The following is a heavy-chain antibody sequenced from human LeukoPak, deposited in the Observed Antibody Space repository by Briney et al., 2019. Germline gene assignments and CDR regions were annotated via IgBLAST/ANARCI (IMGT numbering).Heavy chain of an antibody. CDR3: ARVVTTTWNSYTGWFDP. J-gene: IGHJ5*02. V-gene: IGHV1-2*02. D-gene: IGHD4-11*01. CDR1: GYTFTGQY. CDR2: INPNSGGT. Sequence: ASVKVSCKASGYTFTGQYIHGVRQAPGQGLDWMGWINPNSGGTNYAQKFQGRVTMTRDTSITTTYMELSRLRSDDTAVYYCARVVTTTWNSYTGWFDPWGQGTLVTVSS.